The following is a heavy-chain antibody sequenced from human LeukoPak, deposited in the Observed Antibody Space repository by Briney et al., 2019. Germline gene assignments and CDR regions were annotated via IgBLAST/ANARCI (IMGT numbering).Heavy chain of an antibody. CDR3: ARERASSSWTSYYYYYYMDV. CDR1: GFPFSSYG. D-gene: IGHD6-13*01. J-gene: IGHJ6*03. Sequence: GGSLRLSCAASGFPFSSYGMHWVRQAPGKGLEWVAAISNDGNNKFYADSVKGRFTISRDNPKNTMNLQMNSLRSDDTAVYYCARERASSSWTSYYYYYYMDVWGKGTTVTVSS. V-gene: IGHV3-30*03. CDR2: ISNDGNNK.